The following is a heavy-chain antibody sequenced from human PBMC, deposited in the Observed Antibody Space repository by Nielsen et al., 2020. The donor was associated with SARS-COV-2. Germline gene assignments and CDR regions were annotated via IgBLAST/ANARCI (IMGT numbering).Heavy chain of an antibody. CDR2: IYYSGST. J-gene: IGHJ3*02. CDR1: GGSISSSSYY. Sequence: SETLSLTCTVSGGSISSSSYYWGWIRQPPGKGLEWIGSIYYSGSTYYNPSLKSRVTISVDTSKNQFSLKLSSVPAADTAVYYCARAPITMIVVVNAFDIWGQGTMVTVSS. V-gene: IGHV4-39*01. CDR3: ARAPITMIVVVNAFDI. D-gene: IGHD3-22*01.